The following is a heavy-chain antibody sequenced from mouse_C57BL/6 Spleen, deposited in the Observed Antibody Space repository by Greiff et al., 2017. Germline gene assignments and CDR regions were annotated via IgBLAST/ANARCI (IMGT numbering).Heavy chain of an antibody. J-gene: IGHJ3*01. CDR3: ATIYDGYYAFYAY. Sequence: SGPELVKPGASVKISCKASGYSFTGYYMNWVKQSPEKSLEWIGEINPSTGGTTYNQKFKAKATLTVDKSSSTADMQLKSLTSEDSAVYYCATIYDGYYAFYAYWGQGTLVTVSA. V-gene: IGHV1-42*01. D-gene: IGHD2-3*01. CDR1: GYSFTGYY. CDR2: INPSTGGT.